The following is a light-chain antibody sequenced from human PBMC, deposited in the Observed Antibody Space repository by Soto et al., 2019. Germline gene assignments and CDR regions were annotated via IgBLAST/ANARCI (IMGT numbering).Light chain of an antibody. Sequence: QSALTQPASVSGSPGQSITISCPGTSSDIGTYNFVSWYQQHPGKAPKLMIYDVTNRPSGVSNRFSGSKSDNTASLTISGLQAEDEADYYCSSYTARESYVFGTGTKLTVL. J-gene: IGLJ1*01. CDR1: SSDIGTYNF. V-gene: IGLV2-14*03. CDR2: DVT. CDR3: SSYTARESYV.